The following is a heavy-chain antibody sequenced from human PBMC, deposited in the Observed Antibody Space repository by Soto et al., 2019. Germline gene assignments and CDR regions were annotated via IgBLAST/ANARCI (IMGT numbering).Heavy chain of an antibody. V-gene: IGHV4-30-4*01. CDR1: GGSISSGDYY. J-gene: IGHJ5*02. CDR3: ASNRFLEWLDGLGWFDP. D-gene: IGHD3-3*01. CDR2: IYYSGST. Sequence: QVQLQESGPGLVKPSQTMSLTCTVSGGSISSGDYYWSWIRQPPGKGLEWIGYIYYSGSTYYNPSLKSRVTISVDTSKNQFSLKLSSVTAADTAVYYCASNRFLEWLDGLGWFDPWGQGTLVTVSS.